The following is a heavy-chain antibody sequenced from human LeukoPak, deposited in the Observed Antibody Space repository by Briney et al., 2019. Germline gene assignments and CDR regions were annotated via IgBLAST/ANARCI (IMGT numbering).Heavy chain of an antibody. Sequence: AVSLRLSCAASGFTFSSYVMSWVRQAPGKGLEWVSVIYSGGSTYYADSVKGRFTISRDNSKNTLYLQMNSLRAEDTAVYYCARDQDYYGMDVWGQGTTVTVSS. CDR1: GFTFSSYV. V-gene: IGHV3-53*01. CDR2: IYSGGST. CDR3: ARDQDYYGMDV. J-gene: IGHJ6*02.